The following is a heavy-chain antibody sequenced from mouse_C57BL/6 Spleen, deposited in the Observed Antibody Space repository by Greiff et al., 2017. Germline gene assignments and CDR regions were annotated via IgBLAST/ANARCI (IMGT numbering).Heavy chain of an antibody. V-gene: IGHV1-50*01. J-gene: IGHJ3*01. CDR2: IDPSDSYT. Sequence: VQLQQPGAELVKPGASVKLSCKASGYTFTSYWMQWVKQRPGQGLEWIGEIDPSDSYTNYNQKFKGKATLTVDTSSSTAYMQLSSLTSEDSAVYYCARSAYGYSFAYWGQGTLVTVSA. CDR3: ARSAYGYSFAY. CDR1: GYTFTSYW. D-gene: IGHD2-2*01.